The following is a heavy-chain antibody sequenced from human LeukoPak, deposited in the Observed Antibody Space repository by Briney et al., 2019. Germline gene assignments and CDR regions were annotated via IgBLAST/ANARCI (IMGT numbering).Heavy chain of an antibody. CDR1: GFTFSNYA. V-gene: IGHV3-23*01. CDR3: AKAVEYSSSGIDY. Sequence: GGFLRLSCAASGFTFSNYAMSWVRQAPGKGLEWVSGISGNGGTTYYVDSVKGRFTISRDKSKNTLYLQMNSLRAEDTAIYYCAKAVEYSSSGIDYWGQGTLVTVSS. D-gene: IGHD6-6*01. J-gene: IGHJ4*02. CDR2: ISGNGGTT.